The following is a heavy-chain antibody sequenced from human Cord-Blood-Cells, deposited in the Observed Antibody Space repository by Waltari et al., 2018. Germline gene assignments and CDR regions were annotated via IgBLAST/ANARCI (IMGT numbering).Heavy chain of an antibody. CDR3: ARDVRVVVPAAIYYYGMDV. CDR2: IIPIFGTA. D-gene: IGHD2-2*01. J-gene: IGHJ6*02. Sequence: QVQLVQSGAEVKKPGSSVKVSCKASGGTCSSYAISWLRQAPGQGLEWMGGIIPIFGTANYAQKFQGRGTITADKSTSTAYMELSSLRSEDTAVYYCARDVRVVVPAAIYYYGMDVWGQGTTVTVSS. CDR1: GGTCSSYA. V-gene: IGHV1-69*06.